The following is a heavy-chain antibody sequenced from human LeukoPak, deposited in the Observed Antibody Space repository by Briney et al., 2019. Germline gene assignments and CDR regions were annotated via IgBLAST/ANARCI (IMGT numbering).Heavy chain of an antibody. CDR2: IYYSGST. CDR1: GGSISSSSYY. D-gene: IGHD3-3*01. J-gene: IGHJ4*02. V-gene: IGHV4-39*07. Sequence: PSETLSLTCTVSGGSISSSSYYWGWIRQPPGKGLEWIGSIYYSGSTYYNPSLKSRVTISVDTSKNQFSLKLSSVTAADTAVYYCARVEASYDFWSGYYHFDYWGQGTLVTVSS. CDR3: ARVEASYDFWSGYYHFDY.